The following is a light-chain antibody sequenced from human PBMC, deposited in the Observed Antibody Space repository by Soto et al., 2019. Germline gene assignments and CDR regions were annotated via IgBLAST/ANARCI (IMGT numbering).Light chain of an antibody. J-gene: IGLJ2*01. CDR3: GTWDSSLSAVV. CDR1: SSNIGNNY. V-gene: IGLV1-51*01. CDR2: DNN. Sequence: QSELTQPPSVSAAPGQKVTISCSGSSSNIGNNYVSWYRQLPGTAPKLLIYDNNKRPSGIPDRFSGSKSGTSATLGITGLQTGDEADYYCGTWDSSLSAVVFGGGTKVTVL.